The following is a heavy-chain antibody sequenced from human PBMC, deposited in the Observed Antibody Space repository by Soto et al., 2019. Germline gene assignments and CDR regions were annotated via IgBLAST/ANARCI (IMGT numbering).Heavy chain of an antibody. CDR1: GYSISGGYY. Sequence: SETLSLTCAVSGYSISGGYYWGWIRQSPGKGLEWIGCISPSGSTYYNPSLKSRVTISVDTSKNHFSLKLSSVTAADTAVYYCTREWGPSYYYDSTGFNPEYWGQGTQVPVSS. D-gene: IGHD3-22*01. J-gene: IGHJ4*02. CDR2: ISPSGST. CDR3: TREWGPSYYYDSTGFNPEY. V-gene: IGHV4-38-2*02.